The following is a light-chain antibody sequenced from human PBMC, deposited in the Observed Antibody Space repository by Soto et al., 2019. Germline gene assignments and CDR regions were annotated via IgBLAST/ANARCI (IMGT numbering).Light chain of an antibody. CDR2: KAS. J-gene: IGKJ1*01. V-gene: IGKV1-5*03. Sequence: DIQMTQSPSTLSASVGERGTITCRASQSISSWLAWYQQKPGKAPKLLIYKASSLESGVPSRFSGSGSGTEFTLTISSLQPEDFATYYCLQDYNYPRTFGQGTKVDIK. CDR1: QSISSW. CDR3: LQDYNYPRT.